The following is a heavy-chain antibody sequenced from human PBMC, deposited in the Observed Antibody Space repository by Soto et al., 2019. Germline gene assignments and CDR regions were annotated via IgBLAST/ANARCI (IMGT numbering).Heavy chain of an antibody. CDR2: IIPIFGTA. J-gene: IGHJ4*02. D-gene: IGHD6-13*01. V-gene: IGHV1-69*13. CDR1: GGTFSSYA. CDR3: ARDKGRGRYSSSWYPFDY. Sequence: ASVKVSCQASGGTFSSYAISWVRQAPGQGLEWMGGIIPIFGTANYAQKFQGRVTITADESTSTAYMELSSLRSEDTAVYYCARDKGRGRYSSSWYPFDYWGQGTLVTVSS.